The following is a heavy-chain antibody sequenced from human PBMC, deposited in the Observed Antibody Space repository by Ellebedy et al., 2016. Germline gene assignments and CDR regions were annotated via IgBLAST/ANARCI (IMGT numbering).Heavy chain of an antibody. D-gene: IGHD3-10*01. CDR1: GFTFSSYW. CDR3: ASRGSGY. J-gene: IGHJ4*02. V-gene: IGHV3-30*03. Sequence: GGSLRLSCAASGFTFSSYWMSWVRQAPGKGLEWVAVISYDGSNKYYADSVKGRFTISRDNSKNTLYLQMNSLRAEDTAVYYCASRGSGYWGQGTLVTVSS. CDR2: ISYDGSNK.